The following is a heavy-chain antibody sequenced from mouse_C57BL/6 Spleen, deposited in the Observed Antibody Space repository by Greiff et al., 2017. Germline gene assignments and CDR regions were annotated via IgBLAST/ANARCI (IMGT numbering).Heavy chain of an antibody. CDR1: GYTFTSYW. V-gene: IGHV1-69*01. D-gene: IGHD1-1*01. CDR2: IDPSDSYT. J-gene: IGHJ2*01. CDR3: ARHYYGSSYVVDY. Sequence: QVQLKQSGAELVMPGASVKLSCKASGYTFTSYWMHWVKQRPGQGLEWIGEIDPSDSYTNYNQKFKGKSTLTVDKSSSTAYMQLSSLTSEDSAVYYCARHYYGSSYVVDYWGQGTTLTVSS.